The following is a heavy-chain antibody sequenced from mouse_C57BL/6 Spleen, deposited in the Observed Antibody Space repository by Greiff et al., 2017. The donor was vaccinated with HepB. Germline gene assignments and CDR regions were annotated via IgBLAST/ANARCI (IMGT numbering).Heavy chain of an antibody. Sequence: DVHLVESGGDLVKPGGSLKLSCAASGFTFSSYGMSWVRQTPDKRLEWVATISSGGSYTYYPDSVKGRFTISRDNAKNTLYLQMSSLKSEDTAMYYCARHRGDGYFYFDYWGQGTTLTVSS. CDR1: GFTFSSYG. D-gene: IGHD2-3*01. J-gene: IGHJ2*01. V-gene: IGHV5-6*01. CDR3: ARHRGDGYFYFDY. CDR2: ISSGGSYT.